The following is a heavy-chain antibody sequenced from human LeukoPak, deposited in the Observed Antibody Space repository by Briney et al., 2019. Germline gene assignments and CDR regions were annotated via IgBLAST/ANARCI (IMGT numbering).Heavy chain of an antibody. Sequence: KPSETLSLTCTVSGGSISSYYWSWIRQPPGKGLEWIGYIYYSGSTNYNPSLKSRVTISVDTSKNQFSLKLSSVTAADTAVYYCASRRGYDSSGYLDYWGQGTLVTVSS. D-gene: IGHD3-22*01. J-gene: IGHJ4*02. CDR3: ASRRGYDSSGYLDY. V-gene: IGHV4-59*01. CDR2: IYYSGST. CDR1: GGSISSYY.